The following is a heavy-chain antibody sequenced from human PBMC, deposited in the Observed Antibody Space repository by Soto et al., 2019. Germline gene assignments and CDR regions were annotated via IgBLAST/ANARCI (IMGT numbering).Heavy chain of an antibody. CDR3: ARDAAVEGGTPLSLDD. CDR2: ISYDGSNK. CDR1: GFTFSSYA. Sequence: GESLRLSYAASGFTFSSYAMHWVRQAPGKGLEWVAVISYDGSNKYYADSVKGRFTISRDNSKNTLFLQLGSVRDDDMAVYYCARDAAVEGGTPLSLDDWGQGTQVTV. D-gene: IGHD6-25*01. V-gene: IGHV3-30*14. J-gene: IGHJ4*02.